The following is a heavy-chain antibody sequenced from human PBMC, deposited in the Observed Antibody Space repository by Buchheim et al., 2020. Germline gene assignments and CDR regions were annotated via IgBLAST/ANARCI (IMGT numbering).Heavy chain of an antibody. CDR2: IRYDGSNK. CDR1: GFTFSSYG. D-gene: IGHD1-26*01. Sequence: QVQLVESGGGVVQPGRSLRLSCAASGFTFSSYGMHWVRQAPGKGLEWVAFIRYDGSNKYYADSVKGRFTISRDNSKNTLYPQMNSLRAEDTAVYYCAKDRGYSGSYYWFDPWGQGTL. V-gene: IGHV3-30*02. CDR3: AKDRGYSGSYYWFDP. J-gene: IGHJ5*02.